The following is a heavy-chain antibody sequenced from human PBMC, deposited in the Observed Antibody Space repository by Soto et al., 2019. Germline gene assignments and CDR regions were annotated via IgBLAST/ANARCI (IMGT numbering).Heavy chain of an antibody. Sequence: EVQLVESGGGLVQPGRSLRLSCAASGFTFDDYAMHWVRQAPGKGLEWVSRISWNSGSIGYADSVKGRFTISRDNAKNSLYLQMNSLRAEDTALYDCAKAVGSYGNFDYWGQGTLVTVSS. V-gene: IGHV3-9*01. D-gene: IGHD5-18*01. CDR1: GFTFDDYA. CDR3: AKAVGSYGNFDY. J-gene: IGHJ4*02. CDR2: ISWNSGSI.